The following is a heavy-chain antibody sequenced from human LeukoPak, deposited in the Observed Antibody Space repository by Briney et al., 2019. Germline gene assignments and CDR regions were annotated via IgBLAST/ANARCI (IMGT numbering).Heavy chain of an antibody. D-gene: IGHD2-2*02. V-gene: IGHV3-33*08. CDR3: AREKYQLLYGNWFDP. J-gene: IGHJ5*02. CDR1: GFTFSSYA. Sequence: GSLRLSCAASGFTFSSYAMSWVRQAPGKGLEWVAVIWYDGSNKYYADSVKGRFTISRDNSKNTLYLQMNSLRAEDTAVYYCAREKYQLLYGNWFDPWGQGTLVTVSS. CDR2: IWYDGSNK.